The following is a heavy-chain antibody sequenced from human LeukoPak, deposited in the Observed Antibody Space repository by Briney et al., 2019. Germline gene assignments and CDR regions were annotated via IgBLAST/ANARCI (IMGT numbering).Heavy chain of an antibody. CDR3: ARDQRWGVRGSLDY. CDR1: GYTFINYG. J-gene: IGHJ4*02. CDR2: ISAYNGNT. D-gene: IGHD1-26*01. Sequence: ASVKVSCKASGYTFINYGLSWVRQAPGQGLEWMGWISAYNGNTNYAQNLQGRVTMTTDTSTSTAYMELRSLRSDDTAVYYCARDQRWGVRGSLDYWGQGTLVTVSS. V-gene: IGHV1-18*01.